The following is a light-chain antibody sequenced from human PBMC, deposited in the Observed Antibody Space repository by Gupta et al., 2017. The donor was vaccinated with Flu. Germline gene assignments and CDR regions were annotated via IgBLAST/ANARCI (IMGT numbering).Light chain of an antibody. V-gene: IGLV2-11*01. Sequence: VTISCTGTSSDVGGYDYVSWYQHHPGKAPRLVIYEVNKRPSGVPDRFSGSKSGNTASLTISGLQAEDESDFHCCSYAGSNNPYVFGTGTKVTVL. CDR2: EVN. J-gene: IGLJ1*01. CDR1: SSDVGGYDY. CDR3: CSYAGSNNPYV.